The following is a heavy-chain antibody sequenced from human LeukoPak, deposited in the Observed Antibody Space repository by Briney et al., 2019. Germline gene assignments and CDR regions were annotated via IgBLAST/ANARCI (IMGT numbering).Heavy chain of an antibody. D-gene: IGHD3-22*01. Sequence: GSLRLSCAASGFTFSSYSMNWVRQAPGKGLEWIGEINHSGSTNYNPSLKSRVTISVDTSKNQFSLKLSSVTAADTAVYYCARRRTYYYDSSGYYVTFFDYWGQGTLVTVSS. J-gene: IGHJ4*02. CDR3: ARRRTYYYDSSGYYVTFFDY. V-gene: IGHV4-34*01. CDR1: GFTFSSYS. CDR2: INHSGST.